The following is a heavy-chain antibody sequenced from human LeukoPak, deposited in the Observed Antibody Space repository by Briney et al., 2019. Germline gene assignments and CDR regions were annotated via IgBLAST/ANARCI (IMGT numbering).Heavy chain of an antibody. D-gene: IGHD3-10*01. CDR2: IYHSGST. CDR3: ARERVRKYFDY. Sequence: SETLSLTCTVSGGSISSGDYYWSWIRQPPGKGPEWIGYIYHSGSTYYNPSLKSRVTISVDRSKNQFSLKLSSVTAADTAVYYCARERVRKYFDYWGQGTLVTVSS. V-gene: IGHV4-30-4*08. CDR1: GGSISSGDYY. J-gene: IGHJ4*02.